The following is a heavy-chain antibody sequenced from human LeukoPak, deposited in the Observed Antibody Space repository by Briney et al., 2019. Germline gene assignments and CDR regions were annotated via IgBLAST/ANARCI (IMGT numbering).Heavy chain of an antibody. V-gene: IGHV4-34*01. CDR2: INHSGST. Sequence: SETLSLTCAVYGGSFSGYYWSWIRQPPGKGLEWIGEINHSGSTNYNPSLKSRVTISVDASKNQFSLKLSSVTAADTAVYYCARGGLRYFDWLHRFYYFDYWGQGTLVTVSS. J-gene: IGHJ4*02. CDR3: ARGGLRYFDWLHRFYYFDY. D-gene: IGHD3-9*01. CDR1: GGSFSGYY.